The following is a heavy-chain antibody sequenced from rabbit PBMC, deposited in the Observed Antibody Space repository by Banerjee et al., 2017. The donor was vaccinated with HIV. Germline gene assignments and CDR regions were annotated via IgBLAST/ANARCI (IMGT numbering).Heavy chain of an antibody. J-gene: IGHJ6*01. CDR1: GFDFSSYG. Sequence: QEQLVESGGGLVQPGGSLKLSCKASGFDFSSYGVSWVRQAPGKGLEWIACIYGGSSGSTYYASWAKGRFTISKTSSTTVTLQMTSLTAADTATYFCARDDSGEGYYYGMDLWGPGTLVTVS. V-gene: IGHV1S45*01. D-gene: IGHD5-1*01. CDR2: IYGGSSGST. CDR3: ARDDSGEGYYYGMDL.